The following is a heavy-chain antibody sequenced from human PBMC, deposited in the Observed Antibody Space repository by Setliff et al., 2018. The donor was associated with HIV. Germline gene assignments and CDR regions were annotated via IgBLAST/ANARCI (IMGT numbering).Heavy chain of an antibody. V-gene: IGHV4-39*01. CDR3: ARHEGYLYGGSRYFGRFDP. Sequence: PSETLSLTCTVSDGSITTDNYFWGWIRQPPGKGLEWIGSIYYTGNTYSNSSLKSRVSMSVDTSKKQISLRLHSVTAADTAVYYCARHEGYLYGGSRYFGRFDPWGQGTLVTVSS. CDR2: IYYTGNT. J-gene: IGHJ5*02. D-gene: IGHD2-15*01. CDR1: DGSITTDNYF.